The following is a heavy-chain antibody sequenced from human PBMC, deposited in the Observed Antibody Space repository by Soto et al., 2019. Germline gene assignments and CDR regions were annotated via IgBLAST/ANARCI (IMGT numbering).Heavy chain of an antibody. V-gene: IGHV2-5*02. CDR2: IYWDDDK. CDR3: AHSTYYYDSSGYYQGFDY. D-gene: IGHD3-22*01. CDR1: GFSLSTSGVG. J-gene: IGHJ4*02. Sequence: QITLKESGPTLAKPTQTLTLTCTFSGFSLSTSGVGVGWIRQPPGKALEWLALIYWDDDKRYSPSLKSRLTITKDTSKNQVVLTMTNMDPVDTATYYCAHSTYYYDSSGYYQGFDYWGQGTLVTVSS.